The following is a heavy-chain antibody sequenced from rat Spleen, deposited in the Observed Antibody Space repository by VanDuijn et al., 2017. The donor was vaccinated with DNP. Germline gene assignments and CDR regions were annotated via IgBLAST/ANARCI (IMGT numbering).Heavy chain of an antibody. CDR3: ARPITGSRAMDA. Sequence: EVQLVESGGGVVQPGKSLKLSCAASGFTFSDSAMPWVRQAPTKGLEWVAAMSPRGCSTYYRDSVKGRFTVSRDKEKSRLYLQMDSLRSEDTATYYCARPITGSRAMDAWGQGTSVTVSS. J-gene: IGHJ4*01. V-gene: IGHV5S23*01. D-gene: IGHD5-1*01. CDR2: MSPRGCST. CDR1: GFTFSDSA.